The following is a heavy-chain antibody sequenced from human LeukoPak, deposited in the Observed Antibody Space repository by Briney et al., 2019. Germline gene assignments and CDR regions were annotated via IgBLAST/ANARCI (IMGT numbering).Heavy chain of an antibody. V-gene: IGHV5-51*01. J-gene: IGHJ4*02. CDR1: GYSFTSYW. CDR3: ARLEGGLLED. Sequence: PGESLKISCKGFGYSFTSYWIGWVRQMPGKGVEWMGMIYPGDSDTRYSPSFQGQVTISADKSISTAHLQWSSLKASDTAICYCARLEGGLLEDWGQGTLVTVSS. D-gene: IGHD2-15*01. CDR2: IYPGDSDT.